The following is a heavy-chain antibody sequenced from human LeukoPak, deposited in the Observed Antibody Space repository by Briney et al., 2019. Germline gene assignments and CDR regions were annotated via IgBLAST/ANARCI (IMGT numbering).Heavy chain of an antibody. CDR2: INPNSGGT. V-gene: IGHV1-2*06. CDR3: ARDLSFYCSSTTCPFAFDI. D-gene: IGHD2-2*01. Sequence: ASVKVSCKAPGYTFTSYYMHWVRQAPGQGLEWMGRINPNSGGTNYAQKFQGRVTMTRDTSVNTAYMEMSRLRSDDTAVYYCARDLSFYCSSTTCPFAFDIWGQGTMVTVSS. CDR1: GYTFTSYY. J-gene: IGHJ3*02.